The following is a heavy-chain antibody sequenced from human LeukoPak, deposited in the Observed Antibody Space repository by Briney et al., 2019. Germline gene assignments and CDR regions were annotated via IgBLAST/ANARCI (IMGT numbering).Heavy chain of an antibody. D-gene: IGHD4-23*01. CDR2: IYYSGST. Sequence: PSETLSLTCTVSGGSISSSSYYWGWIRQPPGKGLEWIGSIYYSGSTYYNPSLKRRVTISVDTSKNQFSLKLSSVTAADTAVYYCARTDYGGYADYWGQGPLVTVSS. CDR3: ARTDYGGYADY. J-gene: IGHJ4*02. CDR1: GGSISSSSYY. V-gene: IGHV4-39*07.